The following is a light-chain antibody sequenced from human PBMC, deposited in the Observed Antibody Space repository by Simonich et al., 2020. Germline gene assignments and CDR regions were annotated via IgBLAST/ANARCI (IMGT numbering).Light chain of an antibody. Sequence: NFMLTQPHSVSESPGKTVTISCTRISGSIASNYVQWYQPRPGSSPTTVIYEDNQRPAGVPDRCSGSIDSSSNSASLTISGLKTEDEADYYCQSYDSSNQVFGGGTKLTVL. CDR1: SGSIASNY. CDR3: QSYDSSNQV. J-gene: IGLJ2*01. V-gene: IGLV6-57*01. CDR2: EDN.